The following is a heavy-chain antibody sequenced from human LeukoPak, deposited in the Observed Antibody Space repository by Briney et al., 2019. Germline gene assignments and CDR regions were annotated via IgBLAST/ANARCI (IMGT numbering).Heavy chain of an antibody. CDR1: GYTFTGYY. Sequence: ASVKVSCKASGYTFTGYYMHRVRQAPGQGLEWMGWINPNSGGTNYAQKFQGRVTMTRDTSISTAYMELSRLRSDDTAVYYCARDASRYYDFWSGYSGYYYMDVWGKGTTVTVSS. D-gene: IGHD3-3*01. CDR3: ARDASRYYDFWSGYSGYYYMDV. V-gene: IGHV1-2*02. J-gene: IGHJ6*03. CDR2: INPNSGGT.